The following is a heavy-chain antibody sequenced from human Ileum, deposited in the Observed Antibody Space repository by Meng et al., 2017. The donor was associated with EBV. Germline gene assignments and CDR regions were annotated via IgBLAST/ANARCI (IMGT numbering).Heavy chain of an antibody. J-gene: IGHJ4*02. CDR2: FYFGGST. Sequence: PLQVAGPGLVKPSETLSLTWTGSGDSLSSSRYYWDWIRQTPGKGLEWIGNFYFGGSTYYNPSLRSRVTISGDTSKNQFSLKLTSVTAADTAIYYCAREDSSGWFRVDYWGPGSLVTVSS. D-gene: IGHD6-19*01. V-gene: IGHV4-39*07. CDR1: GDSLSSSRYY. CDR3: AREDSSGWFRVDY.